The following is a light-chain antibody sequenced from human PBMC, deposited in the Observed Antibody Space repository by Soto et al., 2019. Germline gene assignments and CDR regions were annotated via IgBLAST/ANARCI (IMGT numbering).Light chain of an antibody. CDR1: QSVRSN. CDR2: GAS. V-gene: IGKV3-15*01. CDR3: QEYSNWPPWT. J-gene: IGKJ1*01. Sequence: EIVMTQSPATLSVSPGERATISCRASQSVRSNLAWYQQKPGQDPRLLIYGASTRATGIPARFSGSGSGTEFRLTIICLEFEDFAVYYCQEYSNWPPWTFGQGTKVYIK.